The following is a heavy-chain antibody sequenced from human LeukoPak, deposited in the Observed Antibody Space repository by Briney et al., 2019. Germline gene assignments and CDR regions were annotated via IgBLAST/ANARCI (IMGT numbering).Heavy chain of an antibody. CDR2: IFYSGSA. V-gene: IGHV4-59*08. J-gene: IGHJ4*02. CDR3: AGQGTSGFYHFDY. Sequence: SETLPLTCTVSGGSITTDYWGWIRQPPGKGLEWIGYIFYSGSAHYNPSLESRLTISLDTSRNQLSLRLTSVTAADTAVYYCAGQGTSGFYHFDYWGLGTLVTVSS. CDR1: GGSITTDY. D-gene: IGHD1/OR15-1a*01.